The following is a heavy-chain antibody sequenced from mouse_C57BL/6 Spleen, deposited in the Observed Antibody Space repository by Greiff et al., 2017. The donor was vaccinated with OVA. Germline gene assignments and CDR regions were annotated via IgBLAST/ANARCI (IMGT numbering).Heavy chain of an antibody. Sequence: EVQLQQSGPELVKPGASVKISCKASGYTFTDYYMNWVKQSHGKSLEWIGDINPNNGGTSYNQKFKGKATLTVDKSSSTAYMELRSLTSEDSAVYYCARSGSIYFDVWGTGTTVTVSS. CDR3: ARSGSIYFDV. D-gene: IGHD3-1*01. CDR1: GYTFTDYY. J-gene: IGHJ1*03. CDR2: INPNNGGT. V-gene: IGHV1-26*01.